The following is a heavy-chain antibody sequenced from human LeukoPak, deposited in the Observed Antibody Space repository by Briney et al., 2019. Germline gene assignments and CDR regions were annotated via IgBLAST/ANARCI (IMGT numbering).Heavy chain of an antibody. V-gene: IGHV1-18*04. D-gene: IGHD3-22*01. CDR3: ARAAKRYYDSSGYYA. CDR1: GYTFTGYY. J-gene: IGHJ5*02. CDR2: ISAYNGNT. Sequence: ASVKVSCKASGYTFTGYYMHWVRQAPGQGLEWMGWISAYNGNTNYAQKLQGRVTMTTDTSTSTAYMELRSLRSDDTAVYYCARAAKRYYDSSGYYAWGQGTLVTVSS.